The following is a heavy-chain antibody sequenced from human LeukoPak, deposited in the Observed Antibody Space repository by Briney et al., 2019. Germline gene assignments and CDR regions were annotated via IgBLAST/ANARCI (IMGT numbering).Heavy chain of an antibody. CDR3: ARTTVTTPYYFDY. CDR1: GYTFTSYD. J-gene: IGHJ4*02. CDR2: MNPNSGNT. D-gene: IGHD4-17*01. V-gene: IGHV1-8*03. Sequence: ASVKVSCKASGYTFTSYDINWVRQATGQGLEWMGWMNPNSGNTGYAQKFQGRVTITRNTSISTAYMELSSLRSEDTAVYYCARTTVTTPYYFDYWGQGTLVTVSS.